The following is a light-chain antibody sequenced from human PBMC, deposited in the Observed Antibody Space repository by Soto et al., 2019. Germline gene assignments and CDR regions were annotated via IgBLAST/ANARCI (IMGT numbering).Light chain of an antibody. CDR3: SSYAGSNIV. J-gene: IGLJ2*01. CDR2: EVS. CDR1: SSDVGSYNY. Sequence: QSVLTQPPSASGSPGQSVTISCTGTSSDVGSYNYVSWYQQHPGKAPKLMIYEVSKRPSGVPDRFSGSKSGNTASLTVSGLQAEDEADYYCSSYAGSNIVFGGGTQLTVL. V-gene: IGLV2-8*01.